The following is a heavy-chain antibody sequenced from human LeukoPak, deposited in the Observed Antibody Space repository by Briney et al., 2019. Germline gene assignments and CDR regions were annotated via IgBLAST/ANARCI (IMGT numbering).Heavy chain of an antibody. Sequence: GGSLRLSCAASGVSFAIYAMSCGRQAPGKGLEWVSSICSGGTYIYYAESVRGRSTISRDNTKNFLFLQFSTLGVEDTAFYSFARDRPTGQYRGVVVQWGQGTLVTVSS. D-gene: IGHD2-21*01. CDR3: ARDRPTGQYRGVVVQ. CDR2: ICSGGTYI. J-gene: IGHJ4*02. CDR1: GVSFAIYA. V-gene: IGHV3-21*01.